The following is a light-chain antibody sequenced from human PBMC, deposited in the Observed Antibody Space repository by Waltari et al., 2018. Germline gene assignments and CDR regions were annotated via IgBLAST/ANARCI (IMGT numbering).Light chain of an antibody. CDR3: QQYTIYPLT. Sequence: DVQMTQSPATLSASVGDRVTITRRASQSITDWLAWYQQKPGKAPKLLIYKASTLESGVPSRFIGTRSGTEFTLTISNLQPDDFATYYCQQYTIYPLTFGGGTKVSI. J-gene: IGKJ4*01. CDR2: KAS. V-gene: IGKV1-5*03. CDR1: QSITDW.